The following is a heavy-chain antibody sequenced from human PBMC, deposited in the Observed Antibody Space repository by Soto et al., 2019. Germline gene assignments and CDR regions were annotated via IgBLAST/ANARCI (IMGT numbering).Heavy chain of an antibody. Sequence: PSETLSLTCAVSGGSFSGYYWSWIRQPPGKGLEWIGEINHSGSTNYNPSLKSRVTISVDTSKNQFSLKLSSVTAADTAVYYCASSICSGGSCYSKSNWFDPWGQGTLVTVSS. CDR2: INHSGST. CDR1: GGSFSGYY. J-gene: IGHJ5*02. D-gene: IGHD2-15*01. V-gene: IGHV4-34*01. CDR3: ASSICSGGSCYSKSNWFDP.